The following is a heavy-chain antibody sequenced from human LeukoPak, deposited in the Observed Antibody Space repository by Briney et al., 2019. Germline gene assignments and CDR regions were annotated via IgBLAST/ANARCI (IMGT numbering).Heavy chain of an antibody. J-gene: IGHJ4*02. Sequence: GGSLRLSCAASGFTFSTYAMSWVRQAPGKGLEWVSAISGSGGSTYYADSVKGRFTISRDNSKNTLYLQMNSLRAEDTAFYYCAKGGDSSLYCSYNHWGQGTLVTISS. V-gene: IGHV3-23*01. D-gene: IGHD3-22*01. CDR2: ISGSGGST. CDR1: GFTFSTYA. CDR3: AKGGDSSLYCSYNH.